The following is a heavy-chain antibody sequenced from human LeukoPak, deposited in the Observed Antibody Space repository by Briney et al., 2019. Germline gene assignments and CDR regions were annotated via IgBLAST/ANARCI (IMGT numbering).Heavy chain of an antibody. CDR1: GGSISSYY. Sequence: SETLSLTCTVSGGSISSYYWSWIRQPAGKGLEWIGRISSSGSTNYNPSLKSRVTISVDTSKNQFSLKLSSVTAADTTVYFCARGPYSYDSSGAFDIWGQGTMVTVSS. D-gene: IGHD3-22*01. J-gene: IGHJ3*02. V-gene: IGHV4-4*07. CDR3: ARGPYSYDSSGAFDI. CDR2: ISSSGST.